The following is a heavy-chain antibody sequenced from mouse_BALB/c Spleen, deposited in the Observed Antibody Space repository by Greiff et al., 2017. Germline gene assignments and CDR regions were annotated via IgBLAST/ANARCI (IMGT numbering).Heavy chain of an antibody. CDR3: ARDPHGDYAMDY. CDR1: GFTFSDYY. J-gene: IGHJ4*01. V-gene: IGHV5-4*02. CDR2: ISDGGSYT. Sequence: EVKVEESGGGLVKPGGSLKLSCAASGFTFSDYYMYWVRQTPEKRLEWVATISDGGSYTYYPDSVKGRFTISRDNAKNNLYLQMSSLKSEDTAMYYCARDPHGDYAMDYWGQGTSVTVSS.